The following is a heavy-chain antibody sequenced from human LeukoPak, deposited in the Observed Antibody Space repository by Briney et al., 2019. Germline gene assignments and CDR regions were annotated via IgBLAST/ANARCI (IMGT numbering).Heavy chain of an antibody. V-gene: IGHV5-51*01. D-gene: IGHD5-18*01. Sequence: GESLKISCKGSGYSFTSYWIGWVRQMPGKGLEWMGIIYPGDSDTRYSPSFQGQVTISADKSISTTYLQMNSLRAEDTAVYYCARGLTWIQLWVYFDYWGQGTLVTVSS. J-gene: IGHJ4*02. CDR2: IYPGDSDT. CDR3: ARGLTWIQLWVYFDY. CDR1: GYSFTSYW.